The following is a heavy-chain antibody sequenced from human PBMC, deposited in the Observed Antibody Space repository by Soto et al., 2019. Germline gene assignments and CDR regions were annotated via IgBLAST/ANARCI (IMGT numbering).Heavy chain of an antibody. CDR1: GDTFTGYA. D-gene: IGHD6-19*01. CDR2: VIPTFRTT. Sequence: VASVKVSCKASGDTFTGYAVSWVRQAPGQGLEWMGWVIPTFRTTKYAQRFQARVTISVDESASTAYMELSSLRPEDTALYYCAIDRLPVAVAVGRMDVWGQGTTVTVSS. V-gene: IGHV1-69*13. CDR3: AIDRLPVAVAVGRMDV. J-gene: IGHJ6*02.